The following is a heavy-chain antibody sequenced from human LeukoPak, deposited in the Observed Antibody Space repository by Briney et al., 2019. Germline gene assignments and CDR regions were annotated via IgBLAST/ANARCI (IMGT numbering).Heavy chain of an antibody. V-gene: IGHV3-13*01. Sequence: GGSLRLSCAASGFTFSSYDMHWVRQATGKGLEWVSAIGTAGDTYYPGSVKGRFTISRENAKNSLYLQMNSLRAGDTAVYYCARAAVRGLFHMDVWGKGTTVTISS. D-gene: IGHD3-10*01. CDR2: IGTAGDT. J-gene: IGHJ6*03. CDR3: ARAAVRGLFHMDV. CDR1: GFTFSSYD.